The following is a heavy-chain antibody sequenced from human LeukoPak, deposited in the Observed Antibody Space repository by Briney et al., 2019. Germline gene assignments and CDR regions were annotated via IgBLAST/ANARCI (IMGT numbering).Heavy chain of an antibody. CDR3: AKESGGWPVS. J-gene: IGHJ5*02. V-gene: IGHV4-59*08. Sequence: SETLSLACAVSGTPIDVGYWSWFRQPPGKGLQWIGEIYYSGATKYNPALTSRVTISIQVMKSTLSLTMTSVTSADTAVYFCAKESGGWPVSWGQGTLVTVSS. CDR2: IYYSGAT. D-gene: IGHD6-19*01. CDR1: GTPIDVGY.